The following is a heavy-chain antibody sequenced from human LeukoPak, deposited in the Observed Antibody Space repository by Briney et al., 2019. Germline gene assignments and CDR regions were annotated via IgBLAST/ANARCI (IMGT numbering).Heavy chain of an antibody. CDR1: GGTFSSYA. CDR2: IIPIFGTA. Sequence: SVKVSCKASGGTFSSYAISWVQQAPGQGLEWMGGIIPIFGTANYAQKFQGRVTITADESTSTAYMELSSLRSEDTAVYYCARDLRGIDTFDYWGQGTLVTVSS. V-gene: IGHV1-69*13. J-gene: IGHJ4*02. CDR3: ARDLRGIDTFDY. D-gene: IGHD5-12*01.